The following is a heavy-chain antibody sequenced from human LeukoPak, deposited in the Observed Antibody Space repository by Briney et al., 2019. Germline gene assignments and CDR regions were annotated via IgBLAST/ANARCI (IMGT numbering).Heavy chain of an antibody. J-gene: IGHJ5*02. D-gene: IGHD4-17*01. CDR1: GGSISSYY. Sequence: PSETLSLTCTVSGGSISSYYWSWIRQPPGKGLEWIGYIYYSGSTNYNPSLKSRVTISVDTSKNQFSLKLSSVTAADTAVYYCARDMTTRDTGDWFDPWGQGTLVTVSP. CDR3: ARDMTTRDTGDWFDP. V-gene: IGHV4-59*01. CDR2: IYYSGST.